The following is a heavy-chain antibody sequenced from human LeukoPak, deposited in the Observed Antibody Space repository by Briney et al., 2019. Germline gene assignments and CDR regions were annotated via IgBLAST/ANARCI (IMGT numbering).Heavy chain of an antibody. D-gene: IGHD2-2*02. Sequence: SETLSLTCAVYGGSFSGYYWSWIRQPPGKGLEWIGEINHSGSTNYNPSLKSRVTISVDTSKNQFSLKLSSVTAADTAVYYCARGYLDIVVVPAAILDFDYWGQGTLVTVSS. V-gene: IGHV4-34*01. CDR1: GGSFSGYY. CDR3: ARGYLDIVVVPAAILDFDY. J-gene: IGHJ4*02. CDR2: INHSGST.